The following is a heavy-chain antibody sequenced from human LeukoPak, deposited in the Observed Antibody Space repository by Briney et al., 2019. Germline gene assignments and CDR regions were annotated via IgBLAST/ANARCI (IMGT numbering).Heavy chain of an antibody. CDR1: GGSISSSNW. Sequence: SGTLSLTCAVSGGSISSSNWWSWVRQPPGKGLEWIGEIYHSGSTNYNPSLKSRVTISVDTSKNQFSLKLSSVTAADTAVYYCAGGGVVGATPFDYWGQGTLVTVSS. V-gene: IGHV4-4*02. J-gene: IGHJ4*02. CDR3: AGGGVVGATPFDY. CDR2: IYHSGST. D-gene: IGHD1-26*01.